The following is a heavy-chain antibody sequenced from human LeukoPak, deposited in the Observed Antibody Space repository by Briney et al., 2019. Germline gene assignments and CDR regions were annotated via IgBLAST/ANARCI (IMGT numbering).Heavy chain of an antibody. D-gene: IGHD1-1*01. CDR2: INHSGST. CDR3: ARVLGTGTPDY. CDR1: GGSFSGYY. V-gene: IGHV4-34*01. J-gene: IGHJ4*02. Sequence: SETLSLTCAVYGGSFSGYYWSWIRQPPGKGLEWIGEINHSGSTNYNPSLKSRVTISVDKSKNQFSLKLSSVTAADTAVYYCARVLGTGTPDYWGQGTLVTVSS.